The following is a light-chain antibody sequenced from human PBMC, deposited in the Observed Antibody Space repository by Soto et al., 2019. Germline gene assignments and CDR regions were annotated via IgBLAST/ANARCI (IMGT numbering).Light chain of an antibody. CDR3: QQSFSAPWT. V-gene: IGKV1-39*01. CDR1: QPIARP. Sequence: DFQMTQSPSSLSASVGDRVTITCRASQPIARPLNWYQQKPGKAPKFLIYAASTLQSGVPSRFSGSGSGTEFTLTIDSLQPEDFATYFCQQSFSAPWTFGQGAKVEVK. CDR2: AAS. J-gene: IGKJ1*01.